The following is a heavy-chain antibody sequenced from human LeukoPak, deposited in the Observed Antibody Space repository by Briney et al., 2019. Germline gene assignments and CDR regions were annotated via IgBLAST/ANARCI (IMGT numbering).Heavy chain of an antibody. CDR2: IYHSGST. D-gene: IGHD6-19*01. Sequence: SETLSLTCTVSGGSISSSNYYWGWIRQPPGKGLEWIGYIYHSGSTYYNPSLKSRLTISVDTSKNQFSLRLSSVTAADTAVYYCARTGGSSGRDFWFDPWGQGTLVTVSS. V-gene: IGHV4-39*07. J-gene: IGHJ5*02. CDR1: GGSISSSNYY. CDR3: ARTGGSSGRDFWFDP.